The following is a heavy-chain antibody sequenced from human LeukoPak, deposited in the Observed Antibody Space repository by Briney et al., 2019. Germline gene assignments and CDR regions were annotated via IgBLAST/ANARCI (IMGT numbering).Heavy chain of an antibody. V-gene: IGHV4-4*07. D-gene: IGHD3-9*01. CDR2: IYTSGST. CDR3: EQKTEYDILTGGFDY. J-gene: IGHJ4*02. Sequence: PSETLSLTCTVSGGSISSYYWSWIRQPAGKGLDWLGRIYTSGSTNYNPSLKSRVTMSVDTSKNQFSLKLSSVTAADTAVFYFEQKTEYDILTGGFDYWGQGTLVTVSS. CDR1: GGSISSYY.